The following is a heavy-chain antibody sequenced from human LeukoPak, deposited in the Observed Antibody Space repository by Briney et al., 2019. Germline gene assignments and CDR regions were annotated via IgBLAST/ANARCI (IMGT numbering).Heavy chain of an antibody. D-gene: IGHD1-1*01. J-gene: IGHJ3*02. CDR2: INSGSSTI. Sequence: GGSLRLSCAASGLTFSIYAMSWVRQAPGKGLEWVSHINSGSSTIYYADSVKGRFTISRDNAGNSLYLHMNSLRAEDTAVYYCARVLLERPGIDSFDMWGQGTLVTVSS. V-gene: IGHV3-48*01. CDR3: ARVLLERPGIDSFDM. CDR1: GLTFSIYA.